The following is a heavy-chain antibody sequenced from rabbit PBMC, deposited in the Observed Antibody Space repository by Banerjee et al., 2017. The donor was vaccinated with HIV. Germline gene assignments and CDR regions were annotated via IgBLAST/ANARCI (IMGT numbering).Heavy chain of an antibody. CDR3: ARGLVAGVLDL. D-gene: IGHD3-3*01. CDR2: IYTTSGST. V-gene: IGHV1S43*01. CDR1: GIDFSSYYR. J-gene: IGHJ6*01. Sequence: QQQLEESGGGLVKPGGTLTLTCKASGIDFSSYYRMCWVRQAPGRGLELIACIYTTSGSTWYASWVNGRFTISRSTSLNTVDLQMTSLTAADTATYFCARGLVAGVLDLRVPGTLVTVS.